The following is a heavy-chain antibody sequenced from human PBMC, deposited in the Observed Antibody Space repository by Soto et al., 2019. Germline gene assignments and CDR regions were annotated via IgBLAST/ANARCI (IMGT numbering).Heavy chain of an antibody. CDR2: IYTSGST. D-gene: IGHD6-6*01. CDR1: GGSISSYY. CDR3: ARVRIAARTGAYGMDV. J-gene: IGHJ6*02. Sequence: PSETLSLTCTVSGGSISSYYWSWIQQPAGKGLEWIGRIYTSGSTNYNPSLKSRVTMSVDTSKNQFSLKLSSVTAADTAVYYCARVRIAARTGAYGMDVWGQGTTVTVSS. V-gene: IGHV4-4*07.